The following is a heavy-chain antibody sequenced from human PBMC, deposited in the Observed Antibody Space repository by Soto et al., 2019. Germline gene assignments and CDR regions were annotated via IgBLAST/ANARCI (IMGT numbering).Heavy chain of an antibody. D-gene: IGHD2-15*01. CDR2: ISSSGSTI. CDR1: GFTFSDYY. CDR3: ARVETLDATLWGYYYYMDV. Sequence: GGSLRLSCAASGFTFSDYYMSWIRQAPGKGLEWVSYISSSGSTIYYADSVKGRFTISRDNAKNSLYLQMNSLRAEDTAVYYCARVETLDATLWGYYYYMDVWGKGTTVTVSS. J-gene: IGHJ6*03. V-gene: IGHV3-11*01.